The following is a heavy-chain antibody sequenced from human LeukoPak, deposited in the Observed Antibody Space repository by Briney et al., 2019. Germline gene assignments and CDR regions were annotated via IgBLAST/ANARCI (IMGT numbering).Heavy chain of an antibody. CDR3: ARDRGYSYAEDY. CDR1: GGSITSYY. Sequence: SETLSLTCTVSGGSITSYYWSWIRQSAGKGLEWIGRIYITGSTTYNPSLKSRVTMSLDTSKNQFSLKLSSVTAADTAVYYCARDRGYSYAEDYWGQGTLVTVSS. J-gene: IGHJ4*02. D-gene: IGHD5-18*01. CDR2: IYITGST. V-gene: IGHV4-4*07.